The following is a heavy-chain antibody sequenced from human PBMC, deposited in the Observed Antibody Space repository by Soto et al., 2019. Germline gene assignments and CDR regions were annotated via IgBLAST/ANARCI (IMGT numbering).Heavy chain of an antibody. J-gene: IGHJ4*02. CDR3: ARGRNY. CDR2: INHSGST. Sequence: SETLSLTCAVYGGSFSGYYWSWIRQPPGKGLEWIGEINHSGSTNYNPSLKSRVTISVDTSKNQFSLKLSSVTAADTAVYYCARGRNYWGQGTLVTVSS. V-gene: IGHV4-34*01. CDR1: GGSFSGYY.